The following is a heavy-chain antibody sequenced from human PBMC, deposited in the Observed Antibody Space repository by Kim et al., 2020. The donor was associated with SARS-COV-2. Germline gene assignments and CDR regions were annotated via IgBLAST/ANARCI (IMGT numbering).Heavy chain of an antibody. V-gene: IGHV1-69*13. CDR1: GGTFSSYA. CDR3: ARDNMVRGVIITKGYDAFDI. Sequence: SVKVSCKASGGTFSSYAISWVRQAPGQGLEWMGGIIPIFGTANYAQKFQGRVTITADESTSTAYMELSSLRSEDTAVYYCARDNMVRGVIITKGYDAFDIWGQGTMVTVSS. D-gene: IGHD3-10*01. J-gene: IGHJ3*02. CDR2: IIPIFGTA.